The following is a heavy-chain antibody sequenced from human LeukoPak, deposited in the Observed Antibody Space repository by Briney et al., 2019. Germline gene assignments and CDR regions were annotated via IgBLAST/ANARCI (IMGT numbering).Heavy chain of an antibody. D-gene: IGHD3-22*01. CDR3: XXXXXXXXXXXSGYYSFDAFDI. CDR1: GGSISSYY. J-gene: IGHJ3*02. CDR2: IYYSGST. V-gene: IGHV4-59*01. Sequence: PSETLSLTCTVSGGSISSYYWSWIRQPPGKGLEWIGYIYYSGSTNYNPSLKSRVTISVDTSKNQFSLKLSSVTAADTAVYYCXXXXXXXXXXXSGYYSFDAFDIWGQGTMVTVSS.